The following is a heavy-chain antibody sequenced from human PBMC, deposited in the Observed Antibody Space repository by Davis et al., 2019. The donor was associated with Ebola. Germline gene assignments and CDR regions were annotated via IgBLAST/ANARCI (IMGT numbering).Heavy chain of an antibody. V-gene: IGHV3-21*01. CDR3: ARDRDYYDTAAYHPRGWFDL. Sequence: GGSLRLSCAASGFTFSTYTMTWVRQAPGKGLEWVSSISISSAFIYYADSVKGRFTVSRDNAKSSLSLQMNSLRAEDTAVYYCARDRDYYDTAAYHPRGWFDLWGQGTLVIVSS. D-gene: IGHD3-22*01. CDR1: GFTFSTYT. CDR2: ISISSAFI. J-gene: IGHJ5*02.